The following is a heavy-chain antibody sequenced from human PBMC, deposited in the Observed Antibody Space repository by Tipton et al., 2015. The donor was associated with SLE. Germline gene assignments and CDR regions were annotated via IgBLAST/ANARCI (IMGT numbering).Heavy chain of an antibody. Sequence: SLRLSCAASGFTFSSYAMSWVRQAPGKGLEWVSAISGSGGSTYYADSVKGRFTISRDNSKNTLYLQMNSLRAEDTAVYYCAKEKTSIVVVTTEFDYWGQGTLVTVSS. CDR1: GFTFSSYA. CDR2: ISGSGGST. D-gene: IGHD3-22*01. CDR3: AKEKTSIVVVTTEFDY. J-gene: IGHJ4*02. V-gene: IGHV3-23*01.